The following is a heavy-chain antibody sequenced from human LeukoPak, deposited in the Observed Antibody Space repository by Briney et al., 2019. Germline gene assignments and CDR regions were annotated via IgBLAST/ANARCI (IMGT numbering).Heavy chain of an antibody. CDR2: ISTTGTTI. V-gene: IGHV3-48*01. CDR3: AKKPYCSSTSCLISGGWFDP. CDR1: GFTFSAYH. Sequence: GGSLRPSCAASGFTFSAYHINWVRQAPGKGLEWISYISTTGTTIHYADSVKGRFAISRDNAKRSLYLQMNSLRAEDTAVYYCAKKPYCSSTSCLISGGWFDPWGQGTLVTVSS. D-gene: IGHD2-2*01. J-gene: IGHJ5*02.